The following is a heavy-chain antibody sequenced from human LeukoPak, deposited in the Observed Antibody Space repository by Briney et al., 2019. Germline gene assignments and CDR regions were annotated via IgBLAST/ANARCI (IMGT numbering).Heavy chain of an antibody. Sequence: PGGSLRLTCAAPGFTFSSYAMNWVRQAPGKGLEWISHISSSSTTIYYADPVKGRFTISRDNAKNSLYLQMNSLRDEDTAVYYCARELAAKVITPYWGQGTLVTVSS. CDR3: ARELAAKVITPY. CDR1: GFTFSSYA. CDR2: ISSSSTTI. D-gene: IGHD4-23*01. J-gene: IGHJ4*02. V-gene: IGHV3-48*02.